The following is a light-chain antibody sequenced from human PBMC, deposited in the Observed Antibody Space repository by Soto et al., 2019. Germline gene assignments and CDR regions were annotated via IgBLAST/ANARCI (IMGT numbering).Light chain of an antibody. CDR3: QQYGSSPGT. CDR1: QSVRSY. J-gene: IGKJ4*01. Sequence: EIVLTQSPGTLSLSPGERATLSCRASQSVRSYLAWYQQKRGQAPRLLISGASSRATGIPDRFSGSGSGTDFTLTISRLEHEYFAVYYCQQYGSSPGTFGVGTKVEIK. CDR2: GAS. V-gene: IGKV3-20*01.